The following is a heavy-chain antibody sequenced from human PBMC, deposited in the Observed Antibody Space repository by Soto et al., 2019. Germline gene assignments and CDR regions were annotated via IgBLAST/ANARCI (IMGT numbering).Heavy chain of an antibody. CDR3: SSANAMVITALGI. CDR1: GFMFNNSA. V-gene: IGHV3-23*01. CDR2: VSDNGGSRGGT. D-gene: IGHD2-21*01. J-gene: IGHJ3*02. Sequence: EVELLESGGGLVQPGGSLRLSCTASGFMFNNSAMTWVRQAPGQGLQWVASVSDNGGSRGGTYYADSVKVRFTISRDNSKITLYLQLDSLTGADTAVYYCSSANAMVITALGIWGQGTMVTVSS.